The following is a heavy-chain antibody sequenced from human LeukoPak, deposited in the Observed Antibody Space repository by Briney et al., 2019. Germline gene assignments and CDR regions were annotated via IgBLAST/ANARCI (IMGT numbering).Heavy chain of an antibody. CDR2: IYYSGST. Sequence: SETLFLTCTVSGGSISSYYWSWIRQPPGKGLEWIGYIYYSGSTNYHPSLMSRATISVDTSKNQFSLKLSSVTAADTAVYYCARVWSGSSDYWGQGTLVTVSS. CDR1: GGSISSYY. CDR3: ARVWSGSSDY. D-gene: IGHD3-10*02. J-gene: IGHJ4*02. V-gene: IGHV4-59*01.